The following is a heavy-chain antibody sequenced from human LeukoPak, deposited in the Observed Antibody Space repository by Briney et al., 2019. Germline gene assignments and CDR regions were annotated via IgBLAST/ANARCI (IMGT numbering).Heavy chain of an antibody. J-gene: IGHJ4*02. V-gene: IGHV4-39*01. Sequence: PSETLSLTCTVSGVSISSSNSYWGWIRQPPGKGLEWIGSIYYSGNTYYNASLKSQVSISIDTSKNQFSLRLTSVTAADTAVYYCARSREGAQLLWFGELLIGYWGQGTLVTVSS. CDR1: GVSISSSNSY. D-gene: IGHD3-10*01. CDR2: IYYSGNT. CDR3: ARSREGAQLLWFGELLIGY.